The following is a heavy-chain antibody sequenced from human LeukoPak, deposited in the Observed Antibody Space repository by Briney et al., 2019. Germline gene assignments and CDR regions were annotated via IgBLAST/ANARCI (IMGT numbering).Heavy chain of an antibody. V-gene: IGHV1-69*13. CDR2: IIPIFGTA. J-gene: IGHJ4*02. CDR1: GGTFISYA. Sequence: ASVKVSCKASGGTFISYAISWVRQAPGQGLEWMGGIIPIFGTANYAQKFQGRVTITAGESTSTAYMELSSLRSEDTAVYYCARDYSNYYFDYWGQGTLVTVSS. D-gene: IGHD4-11*01. CDR3: ARDYSNYYFDY.